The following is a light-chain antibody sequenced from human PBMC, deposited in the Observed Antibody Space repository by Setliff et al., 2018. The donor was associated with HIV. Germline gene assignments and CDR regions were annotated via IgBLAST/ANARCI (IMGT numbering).Light chain of an antibody. CDR1: SSDVGGYNY. V-gene: IGLV2-14*01. Sequence: QSALTQPASVSGSPGQSITISCTGTSSDVGGYNYVSWYQQHPGKAPKLMIHEVSNRPPGVSNRFSGSKSGNTASLTISGLRAEDEANYYCTSYTSSSTLVVFGGGTKVT. J-gene: IGLJ2*01. CDR2: EVS. CDR3: TSYTSSSTLVV.